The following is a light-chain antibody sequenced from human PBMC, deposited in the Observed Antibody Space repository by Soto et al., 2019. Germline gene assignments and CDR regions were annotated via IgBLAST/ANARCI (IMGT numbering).Light chain of an antibody. Sequence: DTQMTQSPSTLSASVGDRVTITCRASQSISSWLAWYQQKPGKAPKLLIYKASTLQSGVPSSFSGRGSGTEFTLTISSLQPDDFATYYCQQYANYPLTFGGGTRVEIK. V-gene: IGKV1-5*03. CDR3: QQYANYPLT. CDR1: QSISSW. J-gene: IGKJ4*01. CDR2: KAS.